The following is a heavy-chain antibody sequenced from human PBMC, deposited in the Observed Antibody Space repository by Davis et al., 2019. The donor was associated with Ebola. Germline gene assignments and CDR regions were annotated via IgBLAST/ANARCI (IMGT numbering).Heavy chain of an antibody. J-gene: IGHJ6*02. D-gene: IGHD6-13*01. CDR1: GGTFSSYA. Sequence: SVKVSCKASGGTFSSYAISWVRQAPGQGLEWKGGIMPIFGTAKYAQKFQGRVTITADKSTSTAYMELSSLRSEDTAVYYCARAQEIAAAGSYYYGMDVWGQGTTVTVSS. V-gene: IGHV1-69*06. CDR2: IMPIFGTA. CDR3: ARAQEIAAAGSYYYGMDV.